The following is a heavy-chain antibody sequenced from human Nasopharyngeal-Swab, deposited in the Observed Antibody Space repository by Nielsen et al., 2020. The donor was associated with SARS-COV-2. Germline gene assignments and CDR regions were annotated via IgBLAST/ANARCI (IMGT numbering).Heavy chain of an antibody. D-gene: IGHD6-6*01. CDR1: GGSFSGYY. Sequence: GSLRLSCAVYGGSFSGYYWSWIRQPPGKGLEWFGEINHSGSTNYNPSLKSRVTISVDTSKNQFSLKLSSVTAADTAVYYCARRPYSSSSGVTGRYLDYWGQGTLVTVSS. CDR3: ARRPYSSSSGVTGRYLDY. CDR2: INHSGST. J-gene: IGHJ4*02. V-gene: IGHV4-34*01.